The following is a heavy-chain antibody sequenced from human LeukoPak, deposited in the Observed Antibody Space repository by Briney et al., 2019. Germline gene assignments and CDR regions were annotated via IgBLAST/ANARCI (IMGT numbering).Heavy chain of an antibody. Sequence: ASVKVSCKTSGDTFSSYYMHWVRPAPGQGLEWMGIINPSGGSTTYAQKFQGRVTMTRDTSTSTVYMELSSLRSEDTAVYYCARGLSGYYLGYFDYWGQGTLVTVSS. CDR2: INPSGGST. CDR3: ARGLSGYYLGYFDY. D-gene: IGHD3-22*01. V-gene: IGHV1-46*01. J-gene: IGHJ4*02. CDR1: GDTFSSYY.